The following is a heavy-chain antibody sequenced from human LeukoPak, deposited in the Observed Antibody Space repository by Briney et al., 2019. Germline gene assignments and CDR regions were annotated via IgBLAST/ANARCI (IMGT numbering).Heavy chain of an antibody. D-gene: IGHD1-26*01. V-gene: IGHV4-4*02. CDR2: IYHSGST. J-gene: IGHJ4*02. CDR3: ASGGVGATSPGFDY. CDR1: GGSISSSNW. Sequence: SGTLSLTCAVSGGSISSSNWWSWARQPPGKGLEWIGEIYHSGSTNYNPSLKSRVTISVDKSKNQFSLKLSSVTAADTAVYYCASGGVGATSPGFDYWGQGTLVTVSS.